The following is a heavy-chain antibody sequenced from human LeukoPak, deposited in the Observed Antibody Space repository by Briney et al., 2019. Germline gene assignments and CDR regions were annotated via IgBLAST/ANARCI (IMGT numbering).Heavy chain of an antibody. D-gene: IGHD6-6*01. CDR1: RFTFDGYA. Sequence: GGSLRLSCAASRFTFDGYAMHWVRQAPGKGLEWVSSISWNSGNTDYAASVKGRFTISRDNAKKSLHLQMSSLRAEDTALYYCAKSGTYSSSSGYIDSWGQGTLVTVSS. J-gene: IGHJ4*02. CDR2: ISWNSGNT. V-gene: IGHV3-9*01. CDR3: AKSGTYSSSSGYIDS.